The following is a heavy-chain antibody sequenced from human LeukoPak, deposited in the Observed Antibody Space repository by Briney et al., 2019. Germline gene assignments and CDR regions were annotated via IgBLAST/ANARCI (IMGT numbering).Heavy chain of an antibody. D-gene: IGHD6-19*01. V-gene: IGHV3-21*01. Sequence: GGSLRLSCAASRFTFSTYWMSWVRQAPGKGLEWVSSISSSSSYVYYADSVKGRFTISRDNAKNSLYLQMNSLRAEDTAVYYCASRLREYSSGWPDYWGQGTLVTVSS. CDR3: ASRLREYSSGWPDY. J-gene: IGHJ4*02. CDR2: ISSSSSYV. CDR1: RFTFSTYW.